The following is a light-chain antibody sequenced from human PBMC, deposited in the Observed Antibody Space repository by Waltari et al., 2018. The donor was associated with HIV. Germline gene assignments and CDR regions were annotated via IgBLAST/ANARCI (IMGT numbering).Light chain of an antibody. Sequence: QSALTQPPSASGSPGQSVTISCTGASSDLGVYNSVSWYQQRPGKAPNFIISEVSKPSSGVPIRFSGSPSGNTASLTVSGLQADDEAEYFCSFYGGSNILVFGGGTKLTVL. J-gene: IGLJ2*01. V-gene: IGLV2-8*01. CDR3: SFYGGSNILV. CDR1: SSDLGVYNS. CDR2: EVS.